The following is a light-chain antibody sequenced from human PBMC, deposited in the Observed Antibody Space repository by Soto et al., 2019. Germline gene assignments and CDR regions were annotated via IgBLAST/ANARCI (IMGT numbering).Light chain of an antibody. CDR2: VAS. Sequence: DIQMTQSPSSLSASVGDRVTITCRASQSISRYLNWYQQKQGKAPNXLIYVASSLQSEVPSRFSGSGSGTDLTITITSLQPEDFETYYCQQYDNLPLTFGGGTKVDIK. J-gene: IGKJ4*01. CDR1: QSISRY. CDR3: QQYDNLPLT. V-gene: IGKV1-39*01.